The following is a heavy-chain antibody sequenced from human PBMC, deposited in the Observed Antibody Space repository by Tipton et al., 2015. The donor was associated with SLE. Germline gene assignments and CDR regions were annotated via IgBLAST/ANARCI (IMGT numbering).Heavy chain of an antibody. V-gene: IGHV3-7*04. J-gene: IGHJ3*02. Sequence: DSVKGRFTSSRDNDKNSLYLQMNSLRAEDTAVYYCARNGYSSSSDAFDIWGQGTMVTVSS. D-gene: IGHD6-13*01. CDR3: ARNGYSSSSDAFDI.